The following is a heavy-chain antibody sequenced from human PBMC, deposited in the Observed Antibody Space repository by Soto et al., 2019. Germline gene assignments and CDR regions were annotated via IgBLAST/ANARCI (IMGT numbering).Heavy chain of an antibody. J-gene: IGHJ4*02. CDR1: GFTFSSYA. V-gene: IGHV3-30-3*01. Sequence: QVQLVESGGGVVQPGRSLRLSCAASGFTFSSYAMHWVRQAPGKGLEWVAVISYDGSNKYYADSVKGRFTISRDNSKNTLYMQMNSLRAEDTAVYYCARADGYMYYFDYWGQGTLVTVSS. CDR2: ISYDGSNK. D-gene: IGHD5-12*01. CDR3: ARADGYMYYFDY.